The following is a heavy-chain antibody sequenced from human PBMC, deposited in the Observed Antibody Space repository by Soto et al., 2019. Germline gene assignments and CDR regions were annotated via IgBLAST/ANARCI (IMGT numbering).Heavy chain of an antibody. V-gene: IGHV4-59*08. CDR2: IYYTGYT. CDR1: GDSIGGYY. Sequence: HVQLQESGPGLVQPSETLSLTCTVSGDSIGGYYWNWIRQTPGEGLEWIGFIYYTGYTYYNPSLQSRVTLSVDTPKNRFSLNLTSVTAADTAMYYCARHGSRDVVRFDYWGQGILVAVSS. D-gene: IGHD2-15*01. CDR3: ARHGSRDVVRFDY. J-gene: IGHJ4*02.